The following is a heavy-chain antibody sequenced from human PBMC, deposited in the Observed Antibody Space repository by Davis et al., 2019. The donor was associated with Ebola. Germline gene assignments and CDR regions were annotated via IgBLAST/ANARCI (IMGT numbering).Heavy chain of an antibody. CDR3: ARAPTYLGWFDP. CDR2: INPNSGGT. Sequence: ASVKVSCKASGYTFTGYYMHWVRQAPGQGLEWMGWINPNSGGTNYAQKFQGRVTMTRDTSISTAYMELSRLRSDDTAVYYCARAPTYLGWFDPWGQGTLVTVSS. D-gene: IGHD3-16*01. J-gene: IGHJ5*02. V-gene: IGHV1-2*02. CDR1: GYTFTGYY.